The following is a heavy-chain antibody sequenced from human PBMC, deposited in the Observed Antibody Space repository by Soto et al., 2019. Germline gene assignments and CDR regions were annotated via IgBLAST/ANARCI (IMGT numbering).Heavy chain of an antibody. D-gene: IGHD1-26*01. CDR3: AKVHSRSYYRAYDYYSMDV. J-gene: IGHJ6*02. CDR1: GFTFNNHG. Sequence: QVQLVESGGGVVQPGRSLRLSRTASGFTFNNHGMHWVRQAPGKGLEWVAVISHVGGEKHSASSVKGRFIISRDNSKNTLYLQMNSLRPEDTAVYYCAKVHSRSYYRAYDYYSMDVWGQGTTVTVSS. CDR2: ISHVGGEK. V-gene: IGHV3-30*18.